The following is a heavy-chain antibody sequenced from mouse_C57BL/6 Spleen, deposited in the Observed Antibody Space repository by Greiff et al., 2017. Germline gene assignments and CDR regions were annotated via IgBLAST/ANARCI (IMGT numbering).Heavy chain of an antibody. CDR1: GFSLTSYG. V-gene: IGHV2-2*01. Sequence: QVQLKQSGPGLVQPSQSLSITCTVSGFSLTSYGVHWVRQSPGKGLEWLGVIWSGGSTDYNAAFISRLSISKDNSKSQVFFKMNSLQADDTAIYYCARNLNYGYDGWYFDVWGTGTTVTVSS. CDR2: IWSGGST. CDR3: ARNLNYGYDGWYFDV. D-gene: IGHD2-2*01. J-gene: IGHJ1*03.